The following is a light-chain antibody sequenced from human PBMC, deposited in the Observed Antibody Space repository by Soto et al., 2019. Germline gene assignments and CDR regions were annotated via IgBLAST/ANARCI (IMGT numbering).Light chain of an antibody. Sequence: SYELTQPPSVSVSPGQTASITCSGDTLGDKYACWYQQKPGQSPVLVIYQDNKRPSGIPERFSGSNSGNTATLTISGTQAMDEADYYCQAWDSSRLYVFGTGTKVTVL. CDR2: QDN. V-gene: IGLV3-1*01. CDR3: QAWDSSRLYV. J-gene: IGLJ1*01. CDR1: TLGDKY.